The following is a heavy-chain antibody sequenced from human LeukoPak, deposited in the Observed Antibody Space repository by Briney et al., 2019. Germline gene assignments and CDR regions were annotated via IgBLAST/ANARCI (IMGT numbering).Heavy chain of an antibody. V-gene: IGHV5-51*01. CDR1: GYSFTSYW. D-gene: IGHD3-3*01. J-gene: IGHJ6*03. Sequence: GESLKISCEGSGYSFTSYWIGWGRQMPGKGLEWMGIIYPGDSDTRYSPSFQGQVTISADKSICTAYLQWSSLKASDTAMYYCARQTARFHYYYYMDVWGKGTTVTVSS. CDR2: IYPGDSDT. CDR3: ARQTARFHYYYYMDV.